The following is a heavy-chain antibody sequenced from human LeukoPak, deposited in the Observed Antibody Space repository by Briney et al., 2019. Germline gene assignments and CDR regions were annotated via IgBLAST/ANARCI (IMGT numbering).Heavy chain of an antibody. J-gene: IGHJ4*02. Sequence: SETLSLTCAVYGGSFSGYYWSWIRQPPGKGLEWIGEINHSRSTNYNPSLKSRVTISVDTSKNQFSLKLSSVTAADTAVYYCASRRSRAGSYYFDYWGQGTLVTVSS. CDR3: ASRRSRAGSYYFDY. V-gene: IGHV4-34*01. CDR1: GGSFSGYY. D-gene: IGHD5-24*01. CDR2: INHSRST.